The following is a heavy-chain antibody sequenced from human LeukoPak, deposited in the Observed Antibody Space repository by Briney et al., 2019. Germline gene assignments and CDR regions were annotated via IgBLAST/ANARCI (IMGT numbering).Heavy chain of an antibody. J-gene: IGHJ3*02. Sequence: PSETLSLTCTVSGGSISSSSYYWSWIRQPAGKGLERIGRIYTSGSTNYNPSLKSRVTISVDTSKNQFSLKLSSVTAADTAVYYCARARYYDSSGYYSNDAFDIWGQGTMVTVSS. V-gene: IGHV4-61*02. CDR3: ARARYYDSSGYYSNDAFDI. CDR2: IYTSGST. D-gene: IGHD3-22*01. CDR1: GGSISSSSYY.